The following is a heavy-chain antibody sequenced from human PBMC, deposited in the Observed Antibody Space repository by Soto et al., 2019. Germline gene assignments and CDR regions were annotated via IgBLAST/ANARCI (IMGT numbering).Heavy chain of an antibody. CDR2: ISSYNGNS. CDR1: GYTFTSYG. D-gene: IGHD2-2*01. V-gene: IGHV1-18*01. J-gene: IGHJ5*02. Sequence: ASVKVSCKASGYTFTSYGISWVRQAPGQGLEWVGWISSYNGNSNYTQKYQGRVTMTTDTSTSTAYMELSSLRSDDTAVYYCARIADCSTTIVIDIPNPLQSLPWG. CDR3: ARIADCSTTIVIDIPNPLQSLP.